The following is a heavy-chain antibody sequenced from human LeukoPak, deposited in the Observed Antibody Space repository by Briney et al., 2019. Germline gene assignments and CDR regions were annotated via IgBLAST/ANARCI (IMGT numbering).Heavy chain of an antibody. CDR1: GGTFSSYA. Sequence: GASVKVSCKASGGTFSSYAISWVRQAPGQGLEWMGGIIPIFGTANYAQKFQGRVTITTDESTSTAYMELSSLRSEDTAVYYCARGPRYNSDFWSLFDPWGQGTLVTVSS. J-gene: IGHJ5*02. CDR2: IIPIFGTA. D-gene: IGHD3-3*01. V-gene: IGHV1-69*05. CDR3: ARGPRYNSDFWSLFDP.